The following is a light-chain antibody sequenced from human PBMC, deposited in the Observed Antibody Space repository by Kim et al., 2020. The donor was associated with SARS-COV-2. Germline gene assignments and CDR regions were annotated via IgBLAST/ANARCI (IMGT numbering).Light chain of an antibody. CDR2: GAS. J-gene: IGKJ4*01. CDR3: QQYGSLVN. V-gene: IGKV3-20*01. Sequence: EIVLTQSPGTLSLSPGERATLSCRASQSVTSSSLAWYQQKPGQAPRLLIYGASNRATGIPDRFGGSGSGTDFTLTISRLEPEDFAVYYCQQYGSLVNFGGGTKVDIK. CDR1: QSVTSSS.